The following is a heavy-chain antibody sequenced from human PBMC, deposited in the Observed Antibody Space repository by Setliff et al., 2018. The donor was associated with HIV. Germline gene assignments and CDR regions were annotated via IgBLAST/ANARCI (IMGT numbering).Heavy chain of an antibody. CDR1: GGSISSYY. CDR3: ARDQTDGGNGEWRFRPRDYWYFDL. CDR2: IYYSGST. Sequence: ETLSLTCTVSGGSISSYYWSWIRQPPGKGLEWIGYIYYSGSTNYNPSLKSRVTISVDTSKNQFSLKLSSVTAADTAVYYCARDQTDGGNGEWRFRPRDYWYFDLWGRGTLVTAPQ. V-gene: IGHV4-59*01. J-gene: IGHJ2*01. D-gene: IGHD2-15*01.